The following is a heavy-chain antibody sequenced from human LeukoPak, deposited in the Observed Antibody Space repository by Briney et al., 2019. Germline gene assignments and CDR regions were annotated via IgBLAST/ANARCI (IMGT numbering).Heavy chain of an antibody. V-gene: IGHV3-23*01. J-gene: IGHJ5*02. CDR3: AKDSGSYSRWFDP. D-gene: IGHD1-26*01. Sequence: GGSLRLSCAASGFTFSSYAMSWVRQAPGKGLEWVSIISGSGGSTYYADSVKGRFTISRDNSKKTLYLQMNSLRAEDTAVYYCAKDSGSYSRWFDPWGQGTLVTVSS. CDR2: ISGSGGST. CDR1: GFTFSSYA.